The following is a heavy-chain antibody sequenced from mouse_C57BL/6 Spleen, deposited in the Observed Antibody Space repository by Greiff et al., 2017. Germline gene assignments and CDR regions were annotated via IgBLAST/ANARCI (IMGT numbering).Heavy chain of an antibody. CDR2: IRNKANGYTT. Sequence: EVMLVESGGGLVQPGGSLSLSCAASGFTFTDYYMSWVRQPPGKALEWLGFIRNKANGYTTEYSASVTGRFTISRDNSQSILYLQMNALSAEDSATYYCARSGVSWFAYWGQGTLVTVSA. CDR1: GFTFTDYY. V-gene: IGHV7-3*01. CDR3: ARSGVSWFAY. D-gene: IGHD4-1*01. J-gene: IGHJ3*01.